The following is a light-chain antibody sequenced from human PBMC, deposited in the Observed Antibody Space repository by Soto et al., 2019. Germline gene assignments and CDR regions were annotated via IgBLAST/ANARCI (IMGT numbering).Light chain of an antibody. CDR3: KQYGSSRT. V-gene: IGKV3-20*01. Sequence: ELVLTQSPGTLSLSPGDSATLSCRASQSVSSSYLAWYQQKPGQAPRLLIYGASSRATGIQDRFSGSGSGTEFTLTIRRLEPEDFAVYYCKQYGSSRTFGQGTKVDIK. CDR2: GAS. CDR1: QSVSSSY. J-gene: IGKJ1*01.